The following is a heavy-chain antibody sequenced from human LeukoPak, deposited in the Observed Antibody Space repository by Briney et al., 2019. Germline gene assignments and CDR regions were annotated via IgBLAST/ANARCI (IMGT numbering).Heavy chain of an antibody. D-gene: IGHD2/OR15-2a*01. J-gene: IGHJ5*02. CDR3: ASGSLSDWFDP. Sequence: SETLSLTCAVYGGSFSGYYWSWIRQPPGKGLEWIGEINHSGSTNYNPSLKSRVTISVDTSKNQFSLKLSSVTAADTAVYYCASGSLSDWFDPWGQGTLVTVSS. V-gene: IGHV4-34*01. CDR2: INHSGST. CDR1: GGSFSGYY.